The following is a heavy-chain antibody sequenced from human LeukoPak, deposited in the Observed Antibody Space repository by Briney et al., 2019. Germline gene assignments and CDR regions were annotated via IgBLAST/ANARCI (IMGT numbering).Heavy chain of an antibody. Sequence: GGSLRLSCAASGFTFSSYSINWVRQAPGKGLEWVSSITGSSSDIYYADLVKGRFTVSRDNAKNSLYLQMNSLRAEDTAVYFCASVFEFTHLYSSGNDYHWGQGTLVTVSS. D-gene: IGHD6-19*01. V-gene: IGHV3-21*01. CDR3: ASVFEFTHLYSSGNDYH. CDR2: ITGSSSDI. J-gene: IGHJ5*02. CDR1: GFTFSSYS.